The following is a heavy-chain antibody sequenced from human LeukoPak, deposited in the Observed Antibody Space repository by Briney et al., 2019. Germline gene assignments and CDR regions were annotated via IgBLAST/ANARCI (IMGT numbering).Heavy chain of an antibody. CDR3: ARDPGKNYNFWSGRGFDI. CDR1: GDSVSNYY. J-gene: IGHJ3*02. V-gene: IGHV4-59*02. Sequence: SETLSLTCTVSGDSVSNYYWSWIRQPPGKGLEWIGYIYDSGSTNYNPSPKSRVTISVDTSKNQFSLKLSSVTAADTAVYYCARDPGKNYNFWSGRGFDIWGQGTMVTVSS. CDR2: IYDSGST. D-gene: IGHD3-3*01.